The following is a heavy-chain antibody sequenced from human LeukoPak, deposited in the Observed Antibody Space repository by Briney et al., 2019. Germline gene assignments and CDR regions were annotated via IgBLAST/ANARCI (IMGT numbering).Heavy chain of an antibody. CDR1: GYTFTSYY. Sequence: ASVKVSCKASGYTFTSYYMHWVRQGPGQGLEWMGWISAYNGNTNSAQKLQGRVTMTTDTSTSTAYMELRSLNSDDTAVYYCARDPPRGYSSGTGDYWGQGTLVTVSS. CDR3: ARDPPRGYSSGTGDY. CDR2: ISAYNGNT. D-gene: IGHD5-18*01. J-gene: IGHJ4*02. V-gene: IGHV1-18*04.